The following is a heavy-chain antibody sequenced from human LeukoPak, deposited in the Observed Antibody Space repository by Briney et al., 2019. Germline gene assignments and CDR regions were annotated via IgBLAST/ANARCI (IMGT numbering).Heavy chain of an antibody. V-gene: IGHV3-33*01. D-gene: IGHD4-23*01. CDR2: IWYDGGNE. J-gene: IGHJ4*02. CDR3: AATTVV. Sequence: GGSLRLSCAASGFTFSSYAMHWVSQPPGKGLEWVAVIWYDGGNEFYADSVKGRFTISRDNSKNTLYLQMNSLRAEDTAVYYCAATTVVWGQGTLVTVSS. CDR1: GFTFSSYA.